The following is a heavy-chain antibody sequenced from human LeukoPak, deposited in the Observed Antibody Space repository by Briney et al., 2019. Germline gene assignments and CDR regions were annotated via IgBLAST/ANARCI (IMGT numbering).Heavy chain of an antibody. J-gene: IGHJ5*02. V-gene: IGHV1-18*01. CDR1: GYTFTSYG. CDR2: ISAYNGNT. Sequence: ASVKVSCKASGYTFTSYGISWVRQAPGQGLEWMGWISAYNGNTNYAQKLQGRVTMTRDMSTSTVYMELSSLRSEDTAVYYCARDRLNPSIAAYNWFDPWGQGTLVTVSS. CDR3: ARDRLNPSIAAYNWFDP. D-gene: IGHD6-6*01.